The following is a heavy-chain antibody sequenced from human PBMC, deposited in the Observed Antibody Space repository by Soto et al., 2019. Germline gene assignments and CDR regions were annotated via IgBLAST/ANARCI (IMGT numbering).Heavy chain of an antibody. D-gene: IGHD3-3*01. J-gene: IGHJ4*02. CDR1: GFTFSSYG. CDR3: ASGSIFGVVTNFDY. CDR2: IWYDGSNK. Sequence: GGSLRLSCAASGFTFSSYGMHWVRQARGKGLEWVAVIWYDGSNKYYADSVKGRFTISRDNSKNTLYLQMNSLRAEDTAVYYCASGSIFGVVTNFDYWGQGTLVTVSS. V-gene: IGHV3-33*08.